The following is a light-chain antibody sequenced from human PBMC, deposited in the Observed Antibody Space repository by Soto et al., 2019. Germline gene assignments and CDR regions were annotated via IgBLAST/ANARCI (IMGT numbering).Light chain of an antibody. CDR2: DVN. V-gene: IGLV2-11*01. Sequence: QSVLTQPRSVSGSPGQSVTLSCTGTSSDVGGYHYVSWYQHHPGKAPKIIFYDVNKRPSGVPDRFSGSKSGNTASLTISGLQTEDEADYYCCSYAGSYTLVFGGGTKLTVL. CDR3: CSYAGSYTLV. J-gene: IGLJ2*01. CDR1: SSDVGGYHY.